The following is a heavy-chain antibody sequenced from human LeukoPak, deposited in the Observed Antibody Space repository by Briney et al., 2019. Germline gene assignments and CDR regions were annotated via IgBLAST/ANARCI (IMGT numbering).Heavy chain of an antibody. J-gene: IGHJ4*02. CDR2: ISGSGGST. Sequence: GGSLRLSCAASGFTLSNYAMNWVRQAPGKGLEWVSAISGSGGSTYYADSVKGRFTISRDNSKNTLYLQMNSLRAEDTAVYYCARGGRGYSYGTLDYWGQGTLVTVSS. D-gene: IGHD5-18*01. V-gene: IGHV3-23*01. CDR3: ARGGRGYSYGTLDY. CDR1: GFTLSNYA.